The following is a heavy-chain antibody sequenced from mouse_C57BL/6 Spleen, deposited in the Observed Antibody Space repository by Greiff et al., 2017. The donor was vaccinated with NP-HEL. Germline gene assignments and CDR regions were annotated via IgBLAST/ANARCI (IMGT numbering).Heavy chain of an antibody. V-gene: IGHV1-54*01. CDR3: ASGGLLLQGYFEV. J-gene: IGHJ1*03. D-gene: IGHD1-1*01. CDR1: GYAFTNYL. CDR2: INPGSGGT. Sequence: QVQLQQSGAELVRPGTSVKVSCKASGYAFTNYLIEWVKQRPGQGLEWIGVINPGSGGTNYNEKFKGKATLTADKSSSTAYMQLSSLTSEDSAVYFCASGGLLLQGYFEVWGTGTTVTVSS.